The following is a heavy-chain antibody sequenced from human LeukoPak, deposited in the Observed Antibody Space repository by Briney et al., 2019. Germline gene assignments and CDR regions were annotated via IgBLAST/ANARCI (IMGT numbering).Heavy chain of an antibody. CDR1: GYTFTSYG. V-gene: IGHV1-18*01. CDR2: ISAYNGNT. CDR3: ARDRGSSSWYYSDDAFDI. D-gene: IGHD6-13*01. Sequence: ASVKVSCKASGYTFTSYGISWVRQAPGQGLEWMGWISAYNGNTNYAQKLQGRVTMTTDTSTSTAYMELRSLRSDDTAVYYCARDRGSSSWYYSDDAFDIWGQGTMVTVSS. J-gene: IGHJ3*02.